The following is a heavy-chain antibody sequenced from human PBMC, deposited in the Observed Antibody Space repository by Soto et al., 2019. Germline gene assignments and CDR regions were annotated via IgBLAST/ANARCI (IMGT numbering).Heavy chain of an antibody. CDR1: GYTFTSYY. CDR2: INPSGGRT. Sequence: QVLLVQSGAEVTRPGASVKVSCKASGYTFTSYYMHWVRQAPGQGLEWMAMINPSGGRTKYAQIFQGRVTLTRDTSTGTVDMELSSLTSEGTAIYYCARGPSCGGDCYLFDYWGQGTQVTVSS. J-gene: IGHJ4*02. D-gene: IGHD2-21*02. CDR3: ARGPSCGGDCYLFDY. V-gene: IGHV1-46*01.